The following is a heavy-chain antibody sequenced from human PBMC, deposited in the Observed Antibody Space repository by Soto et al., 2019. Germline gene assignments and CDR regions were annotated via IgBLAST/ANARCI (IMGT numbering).Heavy chain of an antibody. CDR1: GFTFSSYE. CDR3: ARVGLDRLLFGDVREYFWFDP. CDR2: ISSSGGTI. Sequence: EVQLVESGGGLVQPGGSLRLSCAASGFTFSSYEMNWVRQAPGKGLEWVSYISSSGGTIYYADSVKGRFTISRDNAKNSLYLQMNSLRVEDTAVYYCARVGLDRLLFGDVREYFWFDPWGQGTLVTVSS. V-gene: IGHV3-48*03. D-gene: IGHD3-10*01. J-gene: IGHJ5*02.